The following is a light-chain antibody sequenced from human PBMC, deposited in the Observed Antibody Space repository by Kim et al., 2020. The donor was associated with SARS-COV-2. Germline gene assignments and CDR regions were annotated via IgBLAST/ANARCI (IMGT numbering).Light chain of an antibody. V-gene: IGKV2-28*01. CDR3: MQSLQTPLT. Sequence: PASISCRSSQSLLHSNGYNYLDWYLQKPGQSPQRVISLASNRASVVPDRFSGSGSGSDYTLKISRVEAEDVGVYYCMQSLQTPLTFGGGTKVDIK. J-gene: IGKJ4*01. CDR2: LAS. CDR1: QSLLHSNGYNY.